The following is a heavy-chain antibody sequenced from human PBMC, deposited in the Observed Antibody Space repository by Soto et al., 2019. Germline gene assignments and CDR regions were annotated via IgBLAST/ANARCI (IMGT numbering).Heavy chain of an antibody. CDR3: ARFILGAAGTFYYYYGMDV. Sequence: GGSLRLSCAASGFTFSSYSMNWVRQAPGKGLEWVSSISSSSSYIYYADSVKDRFTISRDNAKNSLYLQMNSLRAEDTAVYYCARFILGAAGTFYYYYGMDVWGQGTTVTVSS. J-gene: IGHJ6*02. CDR1: GFTFSSYS. CDR2: ISSSSSYI. V-gene: IGHV3-21*01. D-gene: IGHD6-13*01.